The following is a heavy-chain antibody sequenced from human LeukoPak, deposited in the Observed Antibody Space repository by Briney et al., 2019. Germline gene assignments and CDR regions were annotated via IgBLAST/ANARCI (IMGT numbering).Heavy chain of an antibody. V-gene: IGHV3-30-3*01. CDR3: ARDLRATVAGRSGFQH. J-gene: IGHJ1*01. CDR1: GFTFSSYA. Sequence: GGSLRLSCAASGFTFSSYAMHWVRQAPGKGLEWVAVISYDGSNKYYADSVKGRFTISRDNSKNTLYLQMNSLRAEDTAVYYCARDLRATVAGRSGFQHWGQGTLVTVSS. CDR2: ISYDGSNK. D-gene: IGHD6-19*01.